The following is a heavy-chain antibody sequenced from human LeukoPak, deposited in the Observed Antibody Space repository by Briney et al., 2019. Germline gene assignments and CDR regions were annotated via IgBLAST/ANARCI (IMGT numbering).Heavy chain of an antibody. CDR1: GGSFSGYY. V-gene: IGHV4-34*01. D-gene: IGHD2-15*01. CDR3: ARHIVVATTPSFDY. J-gene: IGHJ4*02. Sequence: PSETLSLTCAVYGGSFSGYYWSWIRQPPGKGLEWIGEINHSGSTYYNPSLKSRVTISVDTSKNQFSLKLSSVTAADTAVYYCARHIVVATTPSFDYWGQGTLVTVSS. CDR2: INHSGST.